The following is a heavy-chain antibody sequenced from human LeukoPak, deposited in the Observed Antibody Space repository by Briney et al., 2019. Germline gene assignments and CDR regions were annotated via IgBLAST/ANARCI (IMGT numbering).Heavy chain of an antibody. Sequence: ASVKVSCKASGYTFTGYYMHWVRQAPGQGLEWMGWIKPGSGGTNYAQNFKGRVTMTRDMSISTAYMELSSLRSDDTAVYYCARDLGGNSFDYWGQGTLVTVSS. CDR1: GYTFTGYY. CDR2: IKPGSGGT. J-gene: IGHJ4*02. V-gene: IGHV1-2*02. CDR3: ARDLGGNSFDY. D-gene: IGHD4-23*01.